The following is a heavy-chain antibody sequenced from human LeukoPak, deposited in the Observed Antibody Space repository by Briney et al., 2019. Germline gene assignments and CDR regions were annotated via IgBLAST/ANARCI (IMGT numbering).Heavy chain of an antibody. CDR3: ARMGDYYDSSGYRHDAFDI. Sequence: PSETLSLTCTVSGGSISSRSYYWGWIRQPPGKGLEWIGYIYSSGSTNYNPSLKSRVTISLDTSKNQFSLKLSSVTAADTAVYYCARMGDYYDSSGYRHDAFDIWGQGTMVTVSS. CDR2: IYSSGST. V-gene: IGHV4-61*05. D-gene: IGHD3-22*01. J-gene: IGHJ3*02. CDR1: GGSISSRSYY.